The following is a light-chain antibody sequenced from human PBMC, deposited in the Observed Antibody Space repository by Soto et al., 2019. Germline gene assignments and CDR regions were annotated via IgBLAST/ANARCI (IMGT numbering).Light chain of an antibody. CDR1: SSNIGAGFV. Sequence: SALTQPPSVSGAPGQSVTISCTGSSSNIGAGFVVNWYQQVPGTAPKLLIYANKNRPSGVPDRFSGSKSGTSASLAITGLQAKDEADYYCQSYDSSLSGFYVFGTGTKVTVL. V-gene: IGLV1-40*01. CDR2: ANK. CDR3: QSYDSSLSGFYV. J-gene: IGLJ1*01.